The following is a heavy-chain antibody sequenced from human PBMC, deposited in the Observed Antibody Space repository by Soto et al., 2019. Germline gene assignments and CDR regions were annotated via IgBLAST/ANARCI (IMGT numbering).Heavy chain of an antibody. CDR1: GYTFTGYY. V-gene: IGHV1-2*02. CDR3: ARSTDDFWSGYYLDY. J-gene: IGHJ4*02. Sequence: ASVKVSCKASGYTFTGYYMHWVRQAPGQGLEWMGWINPNSGGTNYAQKFQGRVTMTRDTSISTAYMELSRLRSDDTAVYYCARSTDDFWSGYYLDYWGQGTPVTVSS. CDR2: INPNSGGT. D-gene: IGHD3-3*01.